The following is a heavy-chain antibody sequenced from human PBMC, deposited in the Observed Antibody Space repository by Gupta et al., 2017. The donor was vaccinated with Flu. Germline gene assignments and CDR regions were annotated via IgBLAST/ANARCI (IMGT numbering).Heavy chain of an antibody. V-gene: IGHV4-4*07. D-gene: IGHD5-18*01. J-gene: IGHJ4*02. Sequence: VSGGSISSDWWSWIRQPAGKGLEWIGRIYTSGSTNYNPSLKSRVTMSVDTSKNQFSLKVSSVTAADTAVYYCARDGGHSYGAGFDYWGQGTLATVSS. CDR1: GGSISSDW. CDR2: IYTSGST. CDR3: ARDGGHSYGAGFDY.